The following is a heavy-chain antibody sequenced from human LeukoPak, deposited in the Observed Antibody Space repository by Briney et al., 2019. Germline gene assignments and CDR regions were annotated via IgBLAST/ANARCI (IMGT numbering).Heavy chain of an antibody. J-gene: IGHJ4*02. V-gene: IGHV3-21*01. D-gene: IGHD5-18*01. CDR2: ISSSSSYI. CDR1: GFTFSSYS. Sequence: GGSLRLSCEASGFTFSSYSMNWVRQAPGKGLEWVSSISSSSSYIYYADSVKGRFTISRDNAKNSLYLRMNSLRAEDTAVYYCARAHTAMVYYFDYWGQGTLVTVSS. CDR3: ARAHTAMVYYFDY.